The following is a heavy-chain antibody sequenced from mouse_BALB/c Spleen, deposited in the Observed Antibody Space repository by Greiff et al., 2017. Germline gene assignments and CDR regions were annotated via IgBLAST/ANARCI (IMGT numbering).Heavy chain of an antibody. CDR3: ARQELGYAMDY. J-gene: IGHJ4*01. CDR1: GFAFSSYD. Sequence: EVQRVESGGGLVKPGGSLKLSCAASGFAFSSYDMSWVRQTPEKRLEWVAYISSGGGSTYYPDTVKGRFTISRDNAKNTLYLQMSSLKSEDTAMYYCARQELGYAMDYWGQGTSVTVSS. V-gene: IGHV5-12-1*01. D-gene: IGHD4-1*01. CDR2: ISSGGGST.